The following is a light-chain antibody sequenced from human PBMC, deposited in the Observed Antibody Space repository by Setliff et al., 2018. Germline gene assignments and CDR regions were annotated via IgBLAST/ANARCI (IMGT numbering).Light chain of an antibody. Sequence: QSALAQPASVSGSPGQSITISCTGTSSDVGAYNYVSWYQQHPGKAPKVMIHDVSNRPSGVSNRFSGSKSGNTASLTISGLQADDEADYYCFSYTTSTAWVFGGGTKVTVL. V-gene: IGLV2-14*01. CDR1: SSDVGAYNY. CDR3: FSYTTSTAWV. J-gene: IGLJ3*02. CDR2: DVS.